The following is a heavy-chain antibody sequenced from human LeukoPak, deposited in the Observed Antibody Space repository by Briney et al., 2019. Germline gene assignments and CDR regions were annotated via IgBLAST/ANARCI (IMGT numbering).Heavy chain of an antibody. Sequence: SETLSLTCTVSGGSISSNSYYWGWIRQPPGKGLEWIGSIYYSGSTYYNPSLKSRVTISVDTSKNQFSLKLSSVTAADTAVYYCARMFDHGGPPDYWGQGTLVTVSS. CDR3: ARMFDHGGPPDY. CDR1: GGSISSNSYY. CDR2: IYYSGST. J-gene: IGHJ4*02. D-gene: IGHD4/OR15-4a*01. V-gene: IGHV4-39*07.